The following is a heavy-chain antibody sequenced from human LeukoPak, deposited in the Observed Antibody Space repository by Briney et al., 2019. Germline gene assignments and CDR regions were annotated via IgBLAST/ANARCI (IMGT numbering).Heavy chain of an antibody. D-gene: IGHD5-18*01. CDR1: GYSISSGYY. Sequence: SETLSLTCTVSGYSISSGYYWGWIRQPPGKGLEWIGSIYHSGTTFYNPSLKSRVTMSVDTSKNQFSLKLSSVTAADTAVYYCARVLGGYSYGYETYYYMDVWGKGTTVTVSS. CDR3: ARVLGGYSYGYETYYYMDV. V-gene: IGHV4-38-2*02. CDR2: IYHSGTT. J-gene: IGHJ6*03.